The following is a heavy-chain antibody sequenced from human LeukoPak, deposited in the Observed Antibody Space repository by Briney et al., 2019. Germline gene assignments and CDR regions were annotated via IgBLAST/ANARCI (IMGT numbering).Heavy chain of an antibody. V-gene: IGHV3-48*02. Sequence: GGSLRLSCAASGFTFSSYNMNWVRQAPGKGLEWVSYISSSSSPMYNADSVKGRFTISRDSAKNSLCLQMNSLRDEDTAVYYCARGTYFYDSSGYYHGWYFDYWGQGTLVTVSS. CDR1: GFTFSSYN. D-gene: IGHD3-22*01. CDR3: ARGTYFYDSSGYYHGWYFDY. CDR2: ISSSSSPM. J-gene: IGHJ4*02.